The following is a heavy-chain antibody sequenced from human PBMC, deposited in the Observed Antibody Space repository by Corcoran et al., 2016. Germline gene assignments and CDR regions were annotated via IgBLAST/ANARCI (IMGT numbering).Heavy chain of an antibody. Sequence: QVQLQQWGAGLLKPSETLSLTCAVYGGSFSDYYWSWIRQPPGKGLEWIGEINHSGSTNYNPSLKSRVTISVDTSKNQFSLKLSSVTAADTAVYYGARGRRFDPWGQGTLVTVSS. V-gene: IGHV4-34*01. CDR2: INHSGST. CDR3: ARGRRFDP. CDR1: GGSFSDYY. J-gene: IGHJ5*02.